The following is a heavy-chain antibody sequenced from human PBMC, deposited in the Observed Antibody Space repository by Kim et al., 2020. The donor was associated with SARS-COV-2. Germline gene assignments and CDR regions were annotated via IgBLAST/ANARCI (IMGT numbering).Heavy chain of an antibody. V-gene: IGHV6-1*01. J-gene: IGHJ4*02. CDR1: GDTVSSNSAV. D-gene: IGHD3-9*01. CDR3: VFRFDY. Sequence: SQTLSLTCAISGDTVSSNSAVWSWIRQSPSRGLEWLGRTYYRSKWFNEYAASVKSRITINADTSKNQFSLQLNSVTPKDTAVYYCVFRFDYWGQGILVTVSS. CDR2: TYYRSKWFN.